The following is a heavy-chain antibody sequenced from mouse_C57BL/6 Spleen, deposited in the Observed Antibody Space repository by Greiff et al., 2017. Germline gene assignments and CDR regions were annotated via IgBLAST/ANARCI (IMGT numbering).Heavy chain of an antibody. CDR2: IGPSGSET. CDR3: AIGPFAY. V-gene: IGHV1-52*01. J-gene: IGHJ3*01. CDR1: GYTFTSYW. Sequence: QVQLQQPGAELVRPGSSVKLSCKASGYTFTSYWMHWVQQRPIQGLEWIGNIGPSGSETHYNQKFKDKATLPVDKSYSTAYMQLSRLTSEDSAVYYCAIGPFAYWGQGTLVTVSA.